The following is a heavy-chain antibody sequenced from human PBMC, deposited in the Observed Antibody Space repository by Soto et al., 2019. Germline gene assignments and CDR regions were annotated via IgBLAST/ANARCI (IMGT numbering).Heavy chain of an antibody. CDR3: ARWGTTGGLDV. J-gene: IGHJ4*02. CDR1: GFTFRSYV. V-gene: IGHV3-33*05. Sequence: QVQLVESGGGVVQPGTSLRLSCVGSGFTFRSYVIHWVRQAPGKGLEWVALTSYDGSNNFYVDSVKGRFTISRDNSRNTVELKMDSLSVEDTAVYYCARWGTTGGLDVWGQGTLVSVSS. CDR2: TSYDGSNN. D-gene: IGHD3-16*01.